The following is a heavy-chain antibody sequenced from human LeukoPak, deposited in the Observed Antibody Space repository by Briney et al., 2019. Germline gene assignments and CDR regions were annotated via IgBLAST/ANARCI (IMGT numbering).Heavy chain of an antibody. CDR3: AREHSSGFMDH. J-gene: IGHJ4*02. V-gene: IGHV3-21*01. CDR2: ISSSSSYI. D-gene: IGHD3-22*01. CDR1: GFTFSSYS. Sequence: GGSLRLSCAASGFTFSSYSMNWVRQAPGEGLEWVSSISSSSSYIYYADSVKGRFTISRDSAKNSLCLQMNSLRAEDTAVYYCAREHSSGFMDHWGQGTLVTVSS.